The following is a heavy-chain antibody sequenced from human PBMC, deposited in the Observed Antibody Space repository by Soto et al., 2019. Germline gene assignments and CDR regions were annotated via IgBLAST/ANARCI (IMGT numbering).Heavy chain of an antibody. V-gene: IGHV1-69*13. CDR2: IIPIFGTA. CDR3: AAEMATITRSAFDI. D-gene: IGHD5-12*01. CDR1: GGTFSSYA. J-gene: IGHJ3*02. Sequence: SVKVSCKASGGTFSSYAISWVRQAPGQGLEWMGGIIPIFGTANYAQKFQGRVTITADESTSTAYMELSSLRSEDTAVYYCAAEMATITRSAFDIWGQGTMVTVSS.